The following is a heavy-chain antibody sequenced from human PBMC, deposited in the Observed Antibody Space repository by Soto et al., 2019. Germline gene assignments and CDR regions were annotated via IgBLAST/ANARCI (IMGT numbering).Heavy chain of an antibody. J-gene: IGHJ4*02. CDR2: INAGNGNT. Sequence: ASVKVSCKASGYTFTSYAMHWVRQAPGQRLEWMGWINAGNGNTKYSQKFQGRVTITRDTSASTAYMELSSLRSEDTAVYYCARTSSGLLMEGAFDYWGQGTLVTVS. V-gene: IGHV1-3*01. D-gene: IGHD6-19*01. CDR3: ARTSSGLLMEGAFDY. CDR1: GYTFTSYA.